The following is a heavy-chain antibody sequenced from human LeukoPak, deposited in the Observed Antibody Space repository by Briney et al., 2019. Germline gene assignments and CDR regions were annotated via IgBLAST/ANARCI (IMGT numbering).Heavy chain of an antibody. CDR2: IYYSGNT. D-gene: IGHD3-22*01. V-gene: IGHV4-59*01. CDR3: ARDDSNYYDSSGFDS. J-gene: IGHJ4*02. CDR1: GGSISSYY. Sequence: PSETLSLTCTVSGGSISSYYWRWIRQPPGKGLEWIGYIYYSGNTNYNPSLKSRVTISVDTSKNQFSLKLSSVTTADTAVYYCARDDSNYYDSSGFDSWGQGTLVTVSS.